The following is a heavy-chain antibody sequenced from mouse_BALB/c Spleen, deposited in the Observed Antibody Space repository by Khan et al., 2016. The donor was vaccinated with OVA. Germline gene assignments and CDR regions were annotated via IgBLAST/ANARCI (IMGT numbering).Heavy chain of an antibody. V-gene: IGHV1S41*01. CDR1: GYTFTSYW. J-gene: IGHJ4*01. CDR3: TRSNYYGNSLYAMDY. Sequence: DLVKPGASVKLSCKASGYTFTSYWINWIKQRPGQGLEWIGRVSPGSGSPYYNETFKGKATVTVDKSSSTAYIQLNSLSSEDSAVYFCTRSNYYGNSLYAMDYWGQGTSVTVSS. CDR2: VSPGSGSP. D-gene: IGHD1-1*01.